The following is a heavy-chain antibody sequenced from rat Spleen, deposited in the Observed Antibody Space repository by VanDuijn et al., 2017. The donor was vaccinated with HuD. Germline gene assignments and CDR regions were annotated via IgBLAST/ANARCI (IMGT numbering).Heavy chain of an antibody. D-gene: IGHD1-10*01. J-gene: IGHJ2*01. CDR3: TRITTYGYFDY. Sequence: EVQLVESGGGLVQPGRSLKLSCVASGFTFNIYWMSWIRQAPGKGLEWVASITNTGGSIYYPDSVKGRFTISRDNAQNTLYLQMNSLRSEDTATYYCTRITTYGYFDYWGQGVMVTVSS. CDR1: GFTFNIYW. V-gene: IGHV5-31*01. CDR2: ITNTGGSI.